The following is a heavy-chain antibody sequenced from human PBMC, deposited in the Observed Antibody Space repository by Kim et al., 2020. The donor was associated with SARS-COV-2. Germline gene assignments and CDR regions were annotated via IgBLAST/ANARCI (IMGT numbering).Heavy chain of an antibody. CDR3: ARGGSTLFGVVIL. V-gene: IGHV1-2*02. Sequence: ASVKVSCKASGYTFTGYYVHWVRQAPGQGLEWMGWINPNSGGTNYAQKFQGRVTMTRDTSISTAYMEVRRLRSDDTAVYYCARGGSTLFGVVILWGQGTLVTVSS. CDR2: INPNSGGT. J-gene: IGHJ4*02. CDR1: GYTFTGYY. D-gene: IGHD3-3*01.